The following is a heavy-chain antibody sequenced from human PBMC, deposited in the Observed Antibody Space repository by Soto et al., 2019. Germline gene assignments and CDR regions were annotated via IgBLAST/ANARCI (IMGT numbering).Heavy chain of an antibody. CDR1: GGTFSSYA. CDR2: IIPIFVTA. V-gene: IGHV1-69*01. D-gene: IGHD1-26*01. J-gene: IGHJ6*02. CDR3: ARDRGSYGPNYYYYYGMDV. Sequence: QVQLVQSGAEVKKPGSSVKVSCKASGGTFSSYAISCVRQAPGQGLEWMGGIIPIFVTANYAQKFQGRVTITADESTSTAYMELSSLRSEDTAVYYCARDRGSYGPNYYYYYGMDVWGQGTTVTVSS.